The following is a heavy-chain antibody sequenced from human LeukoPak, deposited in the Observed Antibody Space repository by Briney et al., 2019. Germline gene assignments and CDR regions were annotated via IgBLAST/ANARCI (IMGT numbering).Heavy chain of an antibody. J-gene: IGHJ4*02. CDR1: GFTFSSYA. V-gene: IGHV3-23*01. CDR3: ARGTVGGSYFDY. D-gene: IGHD1-26*01. CDR2: ISGSGGST. Sequence: GGSLRLSRAASGFTFSSYAMSWVRQAPGKGLEWVSAISGSGGSTYYADSVKGRFTISRDNSKNTLYLQMNSLRAEDTAVYYCARGTVGGSYFDYWGQGTLVTVSS.